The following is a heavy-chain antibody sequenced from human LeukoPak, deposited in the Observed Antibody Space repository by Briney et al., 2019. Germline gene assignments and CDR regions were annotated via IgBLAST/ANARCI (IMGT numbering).Heavy chain of an antibody. J-gene: IGHJ5*02. CDR3: ARGSPLRFDP. CDR2: ISYDGSNK. CDR1: GFTFSSYG. V-gene: IGHV3-30*03. D-gene: IGHD1-26*01. Sequence: AGGSLRLSCAASGFTFSSYGMHWVRQSPGKGLEWVAVISYDGSNKYYAGSVKGRFTISRDNAKNSLFLQMNSLRAEDTAVYYCARGSPLRFDPWGQGTLVTVSS.